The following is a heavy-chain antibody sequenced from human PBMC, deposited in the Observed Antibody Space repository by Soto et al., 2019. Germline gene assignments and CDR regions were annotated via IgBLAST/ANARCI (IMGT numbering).Heavy chain of an antibody. Sequence: QVQLVQSGAEVKTPGSSVKVSCKASGGTFSSFLMGWVRQAPGQGLELVGGIIPVFGRATYAEKFQGRVTIIADDSTSTVYMALSGLKSEDTAVYYCILDCTSMSCYGYLGVDVWGQGTTVTVSS. CDR2: IIPVFGRA. D-gene: IGHD2-2*01. CDR3: ILDCTSMSCYGYLGVDV. CDR1: GGTFSSFL. J-gene: IGHJ6*02. V-gene: IGHV1-69*01.